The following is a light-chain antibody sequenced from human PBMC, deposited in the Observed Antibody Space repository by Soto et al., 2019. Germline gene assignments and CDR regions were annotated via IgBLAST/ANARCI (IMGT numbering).Light chain of an antibody. V-gene: IGKV1-5*01. CDR1: QSISTW. CDR3: QQYDRSSST. Sequence: DIQMTQSPSTLSASVXDRVTITCRASQSISTWLAWYQQKPGRAPKLLIYDSSSLESGVPSRFSGSGSGTEFSLTISSLQPDDFATYYCQQYDRSSSTFGQGTRLEI. J-gene: IGKJ5*01. CDR2: DSS.